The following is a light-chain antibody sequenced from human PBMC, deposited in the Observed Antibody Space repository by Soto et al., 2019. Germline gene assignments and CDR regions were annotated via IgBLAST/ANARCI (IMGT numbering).Light chain of an antibody. V-gene: IGKV3-15*01. CDR1: QSVSTN. Sequence: EIVLTQSPGTLSVSPGERANLSCRASQSVSTNLAWFQQKPGQAPRLLIYGASTRATGIPARFSGSGSGTEFTLIINSLQSEDLAVYYCQQSNNWPYTFGQGTKLEV. CDR2: GAS. CDR3: QQSNNWPYT. J-gene: IGKJ2*01.